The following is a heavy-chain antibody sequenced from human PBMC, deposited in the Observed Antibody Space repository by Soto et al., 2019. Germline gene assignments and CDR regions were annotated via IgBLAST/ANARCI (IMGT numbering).Heavy chain of an antibody. CDR2: INYNGRA. J-gene: IGHJ5*02. Sequence: QLQLQESGPGLVKPSETLSLTCSVSGTSIRSSNYYWDWVRQPPGKGLEWIGSINYNGRAYQNPSLKSRATISIDTSENQFSLKPTSVTAADTAMYFCARLSGGRSVYFDPWGQGILVTVSS. CDR3: ARLSGGRSVYFDP. D-gene: IGHD2-8*02. CDR1: GTSIRSSNYY. V-gene: IGHV4-39*01.